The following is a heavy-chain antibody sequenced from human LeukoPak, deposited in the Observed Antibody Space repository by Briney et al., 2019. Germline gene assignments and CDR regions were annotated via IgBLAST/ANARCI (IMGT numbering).Heavy chain of an antibody. Sequence: SETLSLTCTVSGGSISSTGHYWAWIRQPPGKGLEWIGSISYSGPTFYNPSLKSRVTVSGDTSKNQFSLKLSSLTAADTAVYYCARRDIVATIDSWGQGTLVTVSS. J-gene: IGHJ4*02. V-gene: IGHV4-39*01. CDR3: ARRDIVATIDS. D-gene: IGHD5-12*01. CDR2: ISYSGPT. CDR1: GGSISSTGHY.